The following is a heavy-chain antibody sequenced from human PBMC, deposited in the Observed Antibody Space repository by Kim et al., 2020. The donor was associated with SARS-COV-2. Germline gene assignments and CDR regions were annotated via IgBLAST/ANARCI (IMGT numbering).Heavy chain of an antibody. Sequence: GGSLRLSCAASGFTFSSYPMNWIRQAPGKGLEWISYISGSGSTVYSTESVKGRFTISRDNAKNSLYLQMNSLRAEDTAMYFCARRGTLKWVGESANFDY. D-gene: IGHD3-10*01. J-gene: IGHJ4*01. V-gene: IGHV3-48*04. CDR2: ISGSGSTV. CDR1: GFTFSSYP. CDR3: ARRGTLKWVGESANFDY.